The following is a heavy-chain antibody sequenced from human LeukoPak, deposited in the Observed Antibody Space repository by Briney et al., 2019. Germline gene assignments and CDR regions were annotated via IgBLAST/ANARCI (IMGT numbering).Heavy chain of an antibody. J-gene: IGHJ4*02. D-gene: IGHD5-18*01. Sequence: VASVKVSCKASGYTFTGYYMHWVRQAPGQGLEWMGWINPNSGGTNYAQKFQGRVTMTRDTSISTAYMELSRLRSDDTAVYYCARDRDTAMAKPDYWGQGTLVTVSS. CDR3: ARDRDTAMAKPDY. CDR1: GYTFTGYY. CDR2: INPNSGGT. V-gene: IGHV1-2*02.